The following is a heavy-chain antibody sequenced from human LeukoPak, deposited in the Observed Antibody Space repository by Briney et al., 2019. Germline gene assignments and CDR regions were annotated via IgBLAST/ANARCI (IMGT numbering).Heavy chain of an antibody. CDR2: IYTSGST. Sequence: SETLSLTCTASRGSISSYYWSWIRQPAGKGLEWIGRIYTSGSTNYNPSLKSRVTMSVDTSKNQFSLTLSSVTAADTAVYYCARGILNWFDPWGQGTLVTVSS. V-gene: IGHV4-4*07. CDR1: RGSISSYY. J-gene: IGHJ5*02. CDR3: ARGILNWFDP.